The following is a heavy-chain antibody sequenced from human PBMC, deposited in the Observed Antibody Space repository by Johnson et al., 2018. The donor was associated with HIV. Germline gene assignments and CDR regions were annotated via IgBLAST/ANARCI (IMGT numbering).Heavy chain of an antibody. Sequence: VQLVESGGGLIQPGGSLRLSCAASGFTVSSNYMSWVRQAPGKGLEWVSGISPSGGSTYYADSVKGRFTISRDNSKNTVYLQMNSLRVEDTAVYYCARACRDGYTCDAFDIWGQGTMVTVSS. CDR1: GFTVSSNY. V-gene: IGHV3-53*01. J-gene: IGHJ3*02. CDR2: ISPSGGST. CDR3: ARACRDGYTCDAFDI. D-gene: IGHD5-24*01.